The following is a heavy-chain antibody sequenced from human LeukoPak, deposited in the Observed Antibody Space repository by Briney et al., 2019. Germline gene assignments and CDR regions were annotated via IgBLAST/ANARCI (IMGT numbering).Heavy chain of an antibody. CDR2: INPSSGGT. CDR3: ASYYGSGSYYNIYYYYYYMDV. CDR1: GYTFTGYY. J-gene: IGHJ6*03. D-gene: IGHD3-10*01. V-gene: IGHV1-2*02. Sequence: GASVKVSCKASGYTFTGYYMHWVRQAPGQGLEWVGWINPSSGGTNYAQKFQGRVTMTRDTSISTAYMELSRLRSDDTAVYYCASYYGSGSYYNIYYYYYYMDVWGKGTTVTVSS.